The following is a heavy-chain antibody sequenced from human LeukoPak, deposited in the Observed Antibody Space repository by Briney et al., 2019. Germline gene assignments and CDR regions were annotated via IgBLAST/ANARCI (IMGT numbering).Heavy chain of an antibody. CDR3: ARHTLYGSGSYYVYYFDY. D-gene: IGHD3-10*01. Sequence: SVKVSCKASGGTFSSYAISWVRQAPGQGLEWMGGIIPIFGTANYAQKLQGRVTMTTDTSTSAAYMELRSLRSDDTAVYYCARHTLYGSGSYYVYYFDYWGQGTLVTVSS. J-gene: IGHJ4*02. V-gene: IGHV1-69*05. CDR2: IIPIFGTA. CDR1: GGTFSSYA.